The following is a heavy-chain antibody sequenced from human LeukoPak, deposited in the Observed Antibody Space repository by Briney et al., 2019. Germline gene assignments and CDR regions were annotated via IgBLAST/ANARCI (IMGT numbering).Heavy chain of an antibody. CDR2: INHSGSS. Sequence: SETLSLTCPVYGGSFIGYYWSWIRQPPGKGREWFGGINHSGSSNYNPSLKSRVTISVDTSKNQFSQKLSSVTAADTAVYYCARGGRFLEWLLFNPKYNWFDPWGQGTLVTVSS. J-gene: IGHJ5*02. CDR3: ARGGRFLEWLLFNPKYNWFDP. D-gene: IGHD3-3*01. V-gene: IGHV4-34*01. CDR1: GGSFIGYY.